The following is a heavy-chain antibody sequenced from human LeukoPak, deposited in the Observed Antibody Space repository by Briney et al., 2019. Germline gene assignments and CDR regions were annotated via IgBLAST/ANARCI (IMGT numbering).Heavy chain of an antibody. Sequence: ASVKVSCXASGGTFSSYAVSWVRQALGQGLEWMGGIIPIFGTANYAQKFQGRVTITADESTSTAYMELSSLRSEDTAVYYCARQPRSGKLGGYWGQGTLVTVSS. J-gene: IGHJ4*02. D-gene: IGHD2-15*01. V-gene: IGHV1-69*13. CDR2: IIPIFGTA. CDR3: ARQPRSGKLGGY. CDR1: GGTFSSYA.